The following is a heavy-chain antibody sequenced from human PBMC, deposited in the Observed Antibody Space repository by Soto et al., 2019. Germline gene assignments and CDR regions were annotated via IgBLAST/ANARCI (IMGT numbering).Heavy chain of an antibody. V-gene: IGHV1-69*01. CDR2: IIPMFGTA. CDR3: ARGWGYESSDYYYAY. CDR1: GGTFSRHT. Sequence: QVQLMQSGAEVRKPGSSVKVSCKASGGTFSRHTISWVRQAPGQGLEWMGGIIPMFGTANYAQKFQGRVTITADESTSTAYMELSGLRSEDTAIYYCARGWGYESSDYYYAYWGQGTLVIVSS. J-gene: IGHJ4*02. D-gene: IGHD3-22*01.